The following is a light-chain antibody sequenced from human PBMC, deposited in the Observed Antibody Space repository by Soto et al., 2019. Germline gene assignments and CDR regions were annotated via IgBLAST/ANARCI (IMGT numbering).Light chain of an antibody. V-gene: IGKV3-11*01. J-gene: IGKJ5*01. CDR3: QQRLSWPIT. Sequence: EAVLTQSPATLSLSPGERATLSCRASESVRDELGWDQQKPGQAPRLLIFDSSNRATGIPARFSGSGYGTDFTLSISSLEPEDFAVYYCQQRLSWPITFGQGTRLEI. CDR1: ESVRDE. CDR2: DSS.